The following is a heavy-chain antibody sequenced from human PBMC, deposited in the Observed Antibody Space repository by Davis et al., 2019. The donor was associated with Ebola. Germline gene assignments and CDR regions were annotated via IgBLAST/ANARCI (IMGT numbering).Heavy chain of an antibody. CDR3: AKTGAYSSSFDY. V-gene: IGHV3-30*18. CDR1: GFTFSSYG. D-gene: IGHD6-6*01. Sequence: GESLKISCAASGFTFSSYGMHWVRQAPGKGLEWVAVISYDGSNKYYADSVKGRFTISRDNSKNTLYLQMNSLRAEDTAVYYCAKTGAYSSSFDYWGQGTLVTVSS. CDR2: ISYDGSNK. J-gene: IGHJ4*02.